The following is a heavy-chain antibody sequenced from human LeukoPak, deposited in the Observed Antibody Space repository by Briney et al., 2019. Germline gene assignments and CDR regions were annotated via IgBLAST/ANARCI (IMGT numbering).Heavy chain of an antibody. CDR3: ARSGGYLRAFDY. CDR2: IYYSGST. J-gene: IGHJ4*02. Sequence: SETLSLTCTVSGGSISSYYWSWIRQPPGKGLEWIGYIYYSGSTNYNPSLKSRGTISVDTSKNQFSLKLSSVTAADTAVYYCARSGGYLRAFDYWGQGTLVTVSS. CDR1: GGSISSYY. V-gene: IGHV4-59*01. D-gene: IGHD5-18*01.